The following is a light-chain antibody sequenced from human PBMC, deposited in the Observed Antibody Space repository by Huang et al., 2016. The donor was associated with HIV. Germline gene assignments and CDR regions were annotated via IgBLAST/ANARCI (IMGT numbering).Light chain of an antibody. Sequence: HLTQSPPSLSASVGDSVSISCRASQDIGTSLAWYQQRTGRAPKLLISGASTLQTGVPSRVSGDSAGTFFTLFITDLQPEDFATYYCQQLHTYPITFGQGTRLDIK. CDR2: GAS. CDR1: QDIGTS. CDR3: QQLHTYPIT. V-gene: IGKV1-13*02. J-gene: IGKJ5*01.